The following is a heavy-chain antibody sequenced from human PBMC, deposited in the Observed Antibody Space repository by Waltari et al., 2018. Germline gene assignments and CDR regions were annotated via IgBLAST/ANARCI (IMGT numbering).Heavy chain of an antibody. CDR3: ARYRGLERRGSSIAGPGYGMDV. J-gene: IGHJ6*02. D-gene: IGHD1-1*01. Sequence: QVQLQQWGAGLLKPSETLSLTCAVYGGSFSGYYWSWIRQPPGKGLEWIGEIKHGGSTNYSPALKGRVTRSVDTAKNQFSLKLSSVTAADTAVYYCARYRGLERRGSSIAGPGYGMDVWGQGTTVTVSS. V-gene: IGHV4-34*01. CDR2: IKHGGST. CDR1: GGSFSGYY.